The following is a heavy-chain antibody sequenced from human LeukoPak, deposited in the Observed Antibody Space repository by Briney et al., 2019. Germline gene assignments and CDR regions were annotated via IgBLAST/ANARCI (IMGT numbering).Heavy chain of an antibody. CDR2: INAGNGNT. Sequence: GASVKVSCKASGYTFTGYYMHWVQQAPGQRLEWMGWINAGNGNTKYSQKFQGRVTITRDTSASTAYMELSSLRSEDTAVYYCARGIQLWVSYYFDYWGQGTLVTVSS. CDR1: GYTFTGYY. D-gene: IGHD5-18*01. V-gene: IGHV1-3*01. CDR3: ARGIQLWVSYYFDY. J-gene: IGHJ4*02.